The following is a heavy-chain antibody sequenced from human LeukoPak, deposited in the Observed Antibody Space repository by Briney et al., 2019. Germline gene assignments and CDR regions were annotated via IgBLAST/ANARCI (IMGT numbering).Heavy chain of an antibody. CDR1: GYTFTSYY. Sequence: ASVKVSCKASGYTFTSYYMHWVRQAPGQGLEWMGIINPSGGSTSYAQKFQGRVTITADESTSTAYMELSSLRSEDTAVYYCARDPTRTDTAMVTPYFDYWGQGTLVTVSS. V-gene: IGHV1-46*01. J-gene: IGHJ4*02. D-gene: IGHD5-18*01. CDR2: INPSGGST. CDR3: ARDPTRTDTAMVTPYFDY.